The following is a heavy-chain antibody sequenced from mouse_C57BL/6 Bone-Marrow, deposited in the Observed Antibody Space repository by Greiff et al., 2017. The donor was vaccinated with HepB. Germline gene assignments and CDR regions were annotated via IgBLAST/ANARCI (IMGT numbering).Heavy chain of an antibody. V-gene: IGHV1-81*01. D-gene: IGHD2-3*01. CDR2: IYPRSGNT. Sequence: QVHVKQSGAELARPGASVKLSCKASGYTFTSYGISWVKQRTGQGLEWIGEIYPRSGNTYYNEKFKGKATLTADKSSSTAYMELRSLTSEDSAVYFCARGLLRFFAYWGQGTLVTVSA. J-gene: IGHJ3*01. CDR3: ARGLLRFFAY. CDR1: GYTFTSYG.